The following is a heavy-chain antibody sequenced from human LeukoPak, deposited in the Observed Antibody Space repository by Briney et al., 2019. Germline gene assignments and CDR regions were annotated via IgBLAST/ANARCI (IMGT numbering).Heavy chain of an antibody. CDR2: ISYDGSNE. J-gene: IGHJ4*02. D-gene: IGHD6-13*01. V-gene: IGHV3-30-3*01. CDR3: ARVRPAAVDLFDY. CDR1: GFTFSSFA. Sequence: GGSLRLSCAASGFTFSSFAMHWVRQAPGKGLEWVAAISYDGSNEYYADSVRGRFTISRDNSENTLYLQMNSLRAEDTSVYYCARVRPAAVDLFDYWGQGTLVTASS.